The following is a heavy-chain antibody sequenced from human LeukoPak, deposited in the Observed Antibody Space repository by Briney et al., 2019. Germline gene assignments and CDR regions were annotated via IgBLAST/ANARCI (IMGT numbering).Heavy chain of an antibody. Sequence: GGSLRLSCATSGFTFSTFGMHWVRQAPGKGLVWVSRINSGGSSTSYADSVKGRFTISRDNAKNTLYLQMNSLRAEDAAVYYCARGPSSTNFYVGDHWGQGTLVTVSS. CDR3: ARGPSSTNFYVGDH. D-gene: IGHD2/OR15-2a*01. J-gene: IGHJ5*02. V-gene: IGHV3-74*01. CDR2: INSGGSST. CDR1: GFTFSTFG.